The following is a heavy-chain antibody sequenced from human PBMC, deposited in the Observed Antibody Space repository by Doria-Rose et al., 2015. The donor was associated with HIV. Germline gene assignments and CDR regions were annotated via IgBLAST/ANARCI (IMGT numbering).Heavy chain of an antibody. Sequence: ASGFSFNTYSMNWVRQAPGRGLEWVSSITSNSLYIYYADSVKGRFTVSRNNAKNSLYLQMNGLRAEDTAVYYCAREPYDSSGYYSLPDAFDFWGQGTMVTVSP. J-gene: IGHJ3*01. CDR1: GFSFNTYS. CDR2: ITSNSLYI. V-gene: IGHV3-21*01. CDR3: AREPYDSSGYYSLPDAFDF. D-gene: IGHD3-22*01.